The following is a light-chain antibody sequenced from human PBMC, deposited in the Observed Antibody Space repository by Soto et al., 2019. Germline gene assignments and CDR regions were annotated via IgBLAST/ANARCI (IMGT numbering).Light chain of an antibody. Sequence: EIVLTQSPGTLSLSPGERATLSCRASQSVSSSYLAWYQQKPGQAPRLLIYGASSRATGIPDRFSGSGSGKDFTLTISRLEPEDCAVYYCQQYGSSPRTFGPGNKVDIK. J-gene: IGKJ3*01. CDR1: QSVSSSY. CDR3: QQYGSSPRT. CDR2: GAS. V-gene: IGKV3-20*01.